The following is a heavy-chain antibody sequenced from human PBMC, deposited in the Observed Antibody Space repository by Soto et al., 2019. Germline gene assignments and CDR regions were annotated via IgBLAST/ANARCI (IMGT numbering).Heavy chain of an antibody. D-gene: IGHD5-12*01. J-gene: IGHJ4*02. V-gene: IGHV3-33*01. Sequence: PGGSLRLSCAASGFTFSSYGMHWVRQAPGKGLEWVAVIWYDGSNKYYADSVKGRFTITRDNSKNTLYLQMNSLRAEDTAVYYCARAQTPFSGYEILRLDYWGQGTLVTVSS. CDR3: ARAQTPFSGYEILRLDY. CDR1: GFTFSSYG. CDR2: IWYDGSNK.